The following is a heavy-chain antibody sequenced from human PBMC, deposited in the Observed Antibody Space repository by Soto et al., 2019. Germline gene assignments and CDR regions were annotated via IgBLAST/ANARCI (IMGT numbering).Heavy chain of an antibody. Sequence: SETLSLTCTVSGGSISRGDYYWRWGLQPPGKGLEWIGYIYYSGSTYYNPSLKSRVTISVDTSKNQFSLKLRSVTAAATAVYYCARLNCSSTSGSSPYYYYGMDVWGQGTPVTVSS. CDR1: GGSISRGDYY. J-gene: IGHJ6*02. CDR3: ARLNCSSTSGSSPYYYYGMDV. D-gene: IGHD2-2*01. CDR2: IYYSGST. V-gene: IGHV4-30-4*01.